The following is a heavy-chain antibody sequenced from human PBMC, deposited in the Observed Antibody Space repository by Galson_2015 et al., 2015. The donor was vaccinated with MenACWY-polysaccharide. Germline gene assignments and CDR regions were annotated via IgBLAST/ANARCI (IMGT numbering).Heavy chain of an antibody. J-gene: IGHJ3*02. Sequence: SLRLSCAASGSRFSHYGMHWVRQAPGKGLEWVAVIQYDGSKIVYADSVKGRFTISRDNSKNTLFLEMNSLGAEDTAVYYCAREGSRIVFHAVDTWVQGTMVTVSS. CDR1: GSRFSHYG. D-gene: IGHD2-15*01. V-gene: IGHV3-33*01. CDR3: AREGSRIVFHAVDT. CDR2: IQYDGSKI.